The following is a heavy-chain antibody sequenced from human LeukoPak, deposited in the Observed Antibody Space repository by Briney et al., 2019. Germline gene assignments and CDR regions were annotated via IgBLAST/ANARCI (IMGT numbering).Heavy chain of an antibody. CDR2: ISDTGVYT. V-gene: IGHV3-23*01. D-gene: IGHD3-10*01. Sequence: GGSLRLSCAASGFTFSAYAMSWVRQAPGKGLEWVSAISDTGVYTYYADSVKGRFTISRDSSTNTLYLQMYSLRAEDSAVYYCAKGMEFGLRYDSWGQGAWSPSPQ. CDR1: GFTFSAYA. CDR3: AKGMEFGLRYDS. J-gene: IGHJ4*02.